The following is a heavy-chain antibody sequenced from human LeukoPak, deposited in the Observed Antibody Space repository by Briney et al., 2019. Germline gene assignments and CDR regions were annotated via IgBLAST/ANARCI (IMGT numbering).Heavy chain of an antibody. Sequence: QSGGSLRLSCAASGFTFSSYWMSWVRQAPGKGLEWVANIKEDGSEKYYVDSVKGRFTISRDNAKSSLYLQMNSLRAEDTAVYYCARDSVSSGWSSDTYYFDYWGQGTLVTVSS. J-gene: IGHJ4*02. CDR3: ARDSVSSGWSSDTYYFDY. D-gene: IGHD6-19*01. V-gene: IGHV3-7*03. CDR2: IKEDGSEK. CDR1: GFTFSSYW.